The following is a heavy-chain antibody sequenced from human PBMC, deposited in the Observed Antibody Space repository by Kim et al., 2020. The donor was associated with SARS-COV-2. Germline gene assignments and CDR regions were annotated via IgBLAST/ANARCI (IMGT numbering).Heavy chain of an antibody. V-gene: IGHV3-21*01. J-gene: IGHJ4*02. Sequence: YSDSVKGRLTISRDNAKNSLYLQMNSLRAEDTAVYYCARFYSSSRRAFDYWGQGTLVTVSS. CDR3: ARFYSSSRRAFDY. D-gene: IGHD6-13*01.